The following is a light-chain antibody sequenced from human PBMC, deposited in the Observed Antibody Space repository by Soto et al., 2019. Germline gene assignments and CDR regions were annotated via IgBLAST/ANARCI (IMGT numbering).Light chain of an antibody. CDR1: QSISVW. Sequence: DLHMTQSPSTLSASVGDRVTITCWASQSISVWLAWYQQKPGKAPNLLIYKTSSLETGVPSRFSGSGSGTEFTLTISSLQPDDFATYYCQHYNDYSWTFGQGTKVEIK. CDR3: QHYNDYSWT. V-gene: IGKV1-5*03. J-gene: IGKJ1*01. CDR2: KTS.